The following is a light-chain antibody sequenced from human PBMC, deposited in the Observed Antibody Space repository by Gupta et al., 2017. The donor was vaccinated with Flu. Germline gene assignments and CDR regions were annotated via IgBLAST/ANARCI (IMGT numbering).Light chain of an antibody. J-gene: IGLJ3*02. Sequence: QSVLTQPPSASGTPAQRVTISCSGSSSNIGRNAFNWSHQLPATDPKCLLFCNSQRPSGVPDRCLCATSGTTAAPQTSGLQSEEEADDYCAASDASSNVLVFGGGTRLTVL. CDR3: AASDASSNVLV. CDR1: SSNIGRNA. CDR2: CNS. V-gene: IGLV1-44*01.